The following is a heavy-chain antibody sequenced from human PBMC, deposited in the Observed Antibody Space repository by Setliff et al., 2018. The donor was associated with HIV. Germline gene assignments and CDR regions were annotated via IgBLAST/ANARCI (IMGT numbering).Heavy chain of an antibody. CDR1: GYTFTSYG. V-gene: IGHV1-18*01. J-gene: IGHJ5*02. CDR3: APVSSGWFDP. D-gene: IGHD2-2*01. CDR2: ISGYNGNT. Sequence: ASVKVSCKTSGYTFTSYGISWVRQAPGQGLEWMGWISGYNGNTNYAQKFQGRLTMTTDTSTSTAYMELRGLRSDDTAAYYCAPVSSGWFDPWGQGTLVTVSS.